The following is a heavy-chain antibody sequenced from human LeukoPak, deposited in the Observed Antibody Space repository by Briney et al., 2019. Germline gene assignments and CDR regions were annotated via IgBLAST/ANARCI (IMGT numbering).Heavy chain of an antibody. CDR1: GFTFRSYW. V-gene: IGHV3-74*01. CDR3: ARQVGTTTPGVDH. J-gene: IGHJ4*02. Sequence: SGGSLRLSCAAPGFTFRSYWMDWVRHAPRQGLGWVSHLKSDGRITNYADSVKGRFTISRDNAKNTLYLQIHSLRAEDAAVYYCARQVGTTTPGVDHWGQGTLVAVSS. CDR2: LKSDGRIT. D-gene: IGHD1-26*01.